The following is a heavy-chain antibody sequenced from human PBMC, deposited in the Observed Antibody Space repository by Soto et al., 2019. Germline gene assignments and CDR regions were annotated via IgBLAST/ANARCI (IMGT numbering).Heavy chain of an antibody. CDR1: GFTFSSYS. D-gene: IGHD2-15*01. CDR3: ARESRGYCSGGSCSATPSYGMDV. V-gene: IGHV3-21*01. CDR2: ISSSSSYI. Sequence: EVQLVESGGGLVKPGGSLRLSCAASGFTFSSYSMNWVRQAPGKGLEWVSSISSSSSYIYYADSVKGRFTISRDNAKNSLYLQMNSLRAEDTAVYYCARESRGYCSGGSCSATPSYGMDVWGQRTTVTVSS. J-gene: IGHJ6*02.